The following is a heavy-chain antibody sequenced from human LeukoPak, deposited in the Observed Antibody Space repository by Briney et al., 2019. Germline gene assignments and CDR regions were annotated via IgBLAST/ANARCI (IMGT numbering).Heavy chain of an antibody. CDR2: IYYSGST. J-gene: IGHJ4*02. CDR1: GGSISGYH. CDR3: ARLRGYSYGFDY. V-gene: IGHV4-59*01. Sequence: SETLSLTCNVSGGSISGYHWSWIRQPPGKGLEWIGYIYYSGSTNYNPSLKSRVTISVDTSKNQFSLKLSSVTAADTAVYYCARLRGYSYGFDYWGQGTLVTVSS. D-gene: IGHD5-18*01.